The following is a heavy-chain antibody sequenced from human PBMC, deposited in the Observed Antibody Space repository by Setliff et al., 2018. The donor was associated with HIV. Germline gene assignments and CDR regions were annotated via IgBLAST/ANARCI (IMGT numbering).Heavy chain of an antibody. Sequence: PSETLSLTCAVYGGSFSGYYWSWIRQPPGKGLEWIGEINHSGSTNYHPSLNSRVTISADISKNEFSLNLRSVTAADTAVYFCARDRFGVPANDWGQGILVTVSS. V-gene: IGHV4-34*01. CDR1: GGSFSGYY. D-gene: IGHD3-3*01. CDR3: ARDRFGVPAND. CDR2: INHSGST. J-gene: IGHJ4*02.